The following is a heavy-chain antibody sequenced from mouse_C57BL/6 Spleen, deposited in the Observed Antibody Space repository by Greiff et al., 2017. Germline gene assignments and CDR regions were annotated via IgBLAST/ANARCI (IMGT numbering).Heavy chain of an antibody. J-gene: IGHJ1*03. Sequence: VQLQHPGAELVRPGSSVKLSCKASGYTFTSYWMDWVKQRPGQGLEWIGNLYPSDSETHYNQKFKDKATLTVDTSSRTAYMQLSSLTSEDSAVYYCARDYGSSHWYFDVWGTGTTVTVSS. V-gene: IGHV1-61*01. D-gene: IGHD1-1*01. CDR2: LYPSDSET. CDR3: ARDYGSSHWYFDV. CDR1: GYTFTSYW.